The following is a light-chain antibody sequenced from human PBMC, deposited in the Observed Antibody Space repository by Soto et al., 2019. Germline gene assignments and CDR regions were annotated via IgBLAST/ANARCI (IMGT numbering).Light chain of an antibody. Sequence: QSALTQPASVSGSPGQSITISCTGSSSDVGAYDLVSWYQHHPGAAPKLMIYEATRRPSGISNRFSGSKSGNTASLTISGLQAEDEADYYCCSFAGSNSWVFGGGTKLTVL. J-gene: IGLJ3*02. CDR2: EAT. CDR1: SSDVGAYDL. V-gene: IGLV2-23*01. CDR3: CSFAGSNSWV.